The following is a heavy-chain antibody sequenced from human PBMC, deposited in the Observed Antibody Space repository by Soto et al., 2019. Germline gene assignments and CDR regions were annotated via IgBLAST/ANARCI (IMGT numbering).Heavy chain of an antibody. CDR2: ISWNSGSI. V-gene: IGHV3-9*01. CDR3: AKGYYYDSSGPVDY. Sequence: PGGSLRLSCAASGFTFDDYAMHWVRQAPGKGLEWVSGISWNSGSIGYVDSVKGRFTISRDNAKNSLYLQMNSLRAEDTALYYYAKGYYYDSSGPVDYWGQGILVTVSS. CDR1: GFTFDDYA. J-gene: IGHJ4*02. D-gene: IGHD3-22*01.